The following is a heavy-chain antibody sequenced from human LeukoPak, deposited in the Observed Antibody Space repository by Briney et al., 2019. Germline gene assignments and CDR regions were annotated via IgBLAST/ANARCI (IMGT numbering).Heavy chain of an antibody. D-gene: IGHD2-21*01. CDR3: ARGIRRLAAQYYFDY. J-gene: IGHJ4*02. Sequence: PSETLSLTCTVSGGSISSSSYYWGWIRQPPGKGLEWIGSIYYRGSTYYNPSLKSRVTISVDTSKNQFSLKLSSVTAADTAVYYCARGIRRLAAQYYFDYWGQGTLVTVSS. V-gene: IGHV4-39*07. CDR2: IYYRGST. CDR1: GGSISSSSYY.